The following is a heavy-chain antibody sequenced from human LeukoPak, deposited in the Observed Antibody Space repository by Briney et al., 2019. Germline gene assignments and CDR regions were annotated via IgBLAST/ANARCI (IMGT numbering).Heavy chain of an antibody. CDR3: AREYGNSHSFDP. CDR2: IYHSGNT. D-gene: IGHD4-11*01. Sequence: MSSETLSLTCAVSGGSISSSNWWSWVRQPPGKGLEWIGEIYHSGNTNYNPSLKSRVTISIDKSKNQFSLKLSSVTAADTAIYYCAREYGNSHSFDPWGQGTLVTVSS. J-gene: IGHJ5*02. CDR1: GGSISSSNW. V-gene: IGHV4/OR15-8*02.